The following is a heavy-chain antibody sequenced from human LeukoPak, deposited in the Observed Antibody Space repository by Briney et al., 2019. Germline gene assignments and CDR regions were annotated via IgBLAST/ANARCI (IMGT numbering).Heavy chain of an antibody. J-gene: IGHJ6*03. D-gene: IGHD3-10*01. CDR2: ISTYNGNT. V-gene: IGHV1-18*01. CDR1: GYTFTSYG. Sequence: ASVKVSCKASGYTFTSYGISWVRQAPGQGLEWMGWISTYNGNTNYAQNLQGRVTMTTDTSTSTAYMELRSLRSDDTVVYYCARVGITMVRGVILDPNYYYYMDVWGKGTTVTVSS. CDR3: ARVGITMVRGVILDPNYYYYMDV.